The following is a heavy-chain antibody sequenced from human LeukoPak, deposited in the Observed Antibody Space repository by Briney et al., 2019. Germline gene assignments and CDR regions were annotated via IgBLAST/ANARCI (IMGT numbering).Heavy chain of an antibody. V-gene: IGHV1-46*01. Sequence: ASVKVSCKASGYTFTSYYMHWVRQAPGQGLEWMGIINPSGGSTSYAQKFQGRVTMTRDTSTSTVYMELSSLRSEDTAVYHCARSPYYYDSSGYYPTYYFDYWGQGTLVTVSS. CDR2: INPSGGST. CDR1: GYTFTSYY. D-gene: IGHD3-22*01. J-gene: IGHJ4*02. CDR3: ARSPYYYDSSGYYPTYYFDY.